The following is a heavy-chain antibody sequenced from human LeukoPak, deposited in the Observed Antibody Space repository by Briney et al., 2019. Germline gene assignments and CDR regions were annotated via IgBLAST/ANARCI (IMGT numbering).Heavy chain of an antibody. CDR1: GGSISSGGYS. J-gene: IGHJ5*02. D-gene: IGHD7-27*01. CDR2: IYHNGDT. Sequence: PSQTLSLTCAVSGGSISSGGYSWSCIRQPPGKGLEWIGYIYHNGDTYYSPSLKSRITLSVDTSKNQFSLRLTSVTAMDAAVYYCAKKVAGVGWFDPWGQGTLVTVSS. V-gene: IGHV4-30-2*01. CDR3: AKKVAGVGWFDP.